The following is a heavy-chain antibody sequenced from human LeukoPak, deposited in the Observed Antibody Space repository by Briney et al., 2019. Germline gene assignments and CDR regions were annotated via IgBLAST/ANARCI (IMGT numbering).Heavy chain of an antibody. D-gene: IGHD2-2*01. CDR3: VSFYETY. J-gene: IGHJ4*02. Sequence: GGSLRFSCAASGNYWMHWVRQAPGKGLVWVSHINSDGSWTSYADSVKGRFTISKDNAKNTVYLQMNNLRAEDTAVYYCVSFYETYWGRGTLVTVSS. CDR1: GNYW. V-gene: IGHV3-74*01. CDR2: INSDGSWT.